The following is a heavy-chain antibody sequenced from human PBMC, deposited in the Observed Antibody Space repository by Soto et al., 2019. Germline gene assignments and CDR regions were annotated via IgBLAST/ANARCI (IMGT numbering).Heavy chain of an antibody. V-gene: IGHV3-23*01. CDR3: AKGGSSSECSGGSCPSDY. CDR2: ISGSGGST. D-gene: IGHD2-15*01. J-gene: IGHJ4*02. CDR1: GFTFSSYA. Sequence: EAQLLESGGGLVQPGGSLRLSCAASGFTFSSYAMSWVRQAPGKGLEWVSAISGSGGSTYYADSVKGRFTISRDNSKNTLYLQMNSLRAEDTAVYYCAKGGSSSECSGGSCPSDYWGQGTLVTVSS.